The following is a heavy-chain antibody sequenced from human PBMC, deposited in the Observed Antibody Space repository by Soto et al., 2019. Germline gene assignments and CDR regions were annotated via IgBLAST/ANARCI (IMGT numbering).Heavy chain of an antibody. CDR2: ISGSGGST. D-gene: IGHD5-12*01. J-gene: IGHJ4*02. CDR3: AKAPEDIVATNDDY. CDR1: GFTFSSYA. Sequence: GGSLRLSCAASGFTFSSYAMSWVRQAPGKGLEWVSAISGSGGSTYYADSVKGRFTISRDNSKNTLYLQMNSLRAEDTAVYYCAKAPEDIVATNDDYWGQGTLVTVSS. V-gene: IGHV3-23*01.